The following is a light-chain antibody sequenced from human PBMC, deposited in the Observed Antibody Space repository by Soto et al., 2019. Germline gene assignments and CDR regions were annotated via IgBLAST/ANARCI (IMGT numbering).Light chain of an antibody. J-gene: IGKJ5*01. CDR3: QQRSSWPPIA. CDR2: DAS. V-gene: IGKV3-11*01. Sequence: EIVLTQCRATLSLSPGGRATLSCRSSQSVSSYLAWYQQKPGQAPRLLXYDASNRATGIPARFSGSGSGTDFTLTISSLEPEDFAVYYCQQRSSWPPIAFGQGTRLEIK. CDR1: QSVSSY.